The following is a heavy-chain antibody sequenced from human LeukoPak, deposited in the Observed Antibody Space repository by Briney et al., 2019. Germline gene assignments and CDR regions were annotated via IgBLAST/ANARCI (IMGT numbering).Heavy chain of an antibody. CDR1: GGSISSSSYY. V-gene: IGHV4-39*07. D-gene: IGHD6-19*01. CDR2: IYYSGST. J-gene: IGHJ4*02. CDR3: ARDPSIAVAGTGDY. Sequence: SETLSLTCTVSGGSISSSSYYWGWIRQPPGKGLEWIGSIYYSGSTYYNPSLKSRVTISVDTSKSQFSLKLSSVTAADTAVYYCARDPSIAVAGTGDYWGQGTLVTVSS.